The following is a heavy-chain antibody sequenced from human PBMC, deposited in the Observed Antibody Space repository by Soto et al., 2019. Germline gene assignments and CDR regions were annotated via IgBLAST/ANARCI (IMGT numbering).Heavy chain of an antibody. CDR2: MYYSGST. J-gene: IGHJ4*02. Sequence: SETLSLTCTVSGGSISRYYWNWIRQPPGKGLEWIGYMYYSGSTSYNPSLKSRVTISVDTSKKQFSLKLSSVTAADTAVYYCAGGTYWYDFDYWGQGTPVTVSS. CDR1: GGSISRYY. CDR3: AGGTYWYDFDY. D-gene: IGHD1-26*01. V-gene: IGHV4-59*01.